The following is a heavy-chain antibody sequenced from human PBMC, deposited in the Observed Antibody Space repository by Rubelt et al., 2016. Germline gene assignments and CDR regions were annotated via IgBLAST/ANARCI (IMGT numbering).Heavy chain of an antibody. Sequence: QVQLVQSGAEVKKPGASVKVSCKASGYTFTGYYMHWVRQAPGQGLEWMGWINPNSGGTNYAEKFQGRVTMTRATSLSKAYMGVSTLRSDDCAVDYWARPGTPAHSYYRDVWGKGTTVTVSS. J-gene: IGHJ6*03. CDR3: ARPGTPAHSYYRDV. CDR2: INPNSGGT. V-gene: IGHV1-2*02. D-gene: IGHD3-10*01. CDR1: GYTFTGYY.